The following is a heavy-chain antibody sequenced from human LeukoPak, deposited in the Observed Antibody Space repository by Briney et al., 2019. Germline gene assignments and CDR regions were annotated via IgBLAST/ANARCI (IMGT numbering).Heavy chain of an antibody. CDR2: INTDGSST. CDR3: ARVIGWGRYDC. V-gene: IGHV3-74*01. D-gene: IGHD1-26*01. J-gene: IGHJ4*02. CDR1: GFTLSNYW. Sequence: GGSLRLSCSASGFTLSNYWMHWVRQAPGKGLVWVSRINTDGSSTNYADSVKGRFTVSRDNAKNTLYLQMNSLRAEDTAVYYCARVIGWGRYDCWGQGTLVTVSS.